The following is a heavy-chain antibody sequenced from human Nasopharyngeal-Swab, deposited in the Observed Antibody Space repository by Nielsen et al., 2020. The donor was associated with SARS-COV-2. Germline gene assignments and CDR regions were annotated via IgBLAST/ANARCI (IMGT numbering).Heavy chain of an antibody. D-gene: IGHD4-17*01. V-gene: IGHV1-24*01. Sequence: ASVKVSCKVPGHNLTELSIHWAPHAPGKGLEWMGGFDPEDGEAIYAQKFQGRVTMTEDTSTDTAYMELSSLRSEDTAVYYCATAPPIRYGEETGWFDPWDQGTLVTVSS. CDR3: ATAPPIRYGEETGWFDP. CDR1: GHNLTELS. CDR2: FDPEDGEA. J-gene: IGHJ5*02.